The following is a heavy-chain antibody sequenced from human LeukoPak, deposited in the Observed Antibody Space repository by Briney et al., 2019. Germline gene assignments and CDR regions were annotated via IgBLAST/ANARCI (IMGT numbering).Heavy chain of an antibody. CDR1: GFTFSSSW. V-gene: IGHV3-30*02. D-gene: IGHD5-24*01. CDR2: IRYDGSNK. CDR3: AKDVEMAI. J-gene: IGHJ4*02. Sequence: GGSLRLSCAASGFTFSSSWMSWVRQAPGKGLEWVAFIRYDGSNKYYADSVKGRFTISRDNSKNTLYLQMNSLRAEDTAVYYCAKDVEMAIWGQGTLVTVSS.